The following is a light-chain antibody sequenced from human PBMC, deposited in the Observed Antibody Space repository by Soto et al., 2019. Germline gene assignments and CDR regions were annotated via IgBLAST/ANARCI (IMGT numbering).Light chain of an antibody. V-gene: IGKV3-11*01. CDR2: DAS. Sequence: EIVLTQSPATLSLSPGERATLACRASQNVRTYLAWYQQKPGQAPRILIYDASNRATGLPARFTGSGSGTDFTLTISSIEPEDFAVDYGQQHSYPFTFGPGPKVDIK. CDR1: QNVRTY. J-gene: IGKJ3*01. CDR3: QQHSYPFT.